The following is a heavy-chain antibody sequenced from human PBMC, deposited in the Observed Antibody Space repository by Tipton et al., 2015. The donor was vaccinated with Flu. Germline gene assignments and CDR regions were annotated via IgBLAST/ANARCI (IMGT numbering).Heavy chain of an antibody. CDR1: GFTFSSYW. J-gene: IGHJ4*02. V-gene: IGHV3-7*01. CDR3: ARDNGYCSSTSCPGGY. CDR2: IKQDGSEK. Sequence: CAASGFTFSSYWMNWVRQAPGKGLEWVANIKQDGSEKYYVDSVKGRFTISRDNAKNSLYLQMNSLRAEDTAVYYCARDNGYCSSTSCPGGYWGQGTLVTVSS. D-gene: IGHD2-2*03.